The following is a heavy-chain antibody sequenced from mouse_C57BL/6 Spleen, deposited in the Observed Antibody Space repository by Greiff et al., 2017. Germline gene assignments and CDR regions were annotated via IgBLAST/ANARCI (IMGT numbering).Heavy chain of an antibody. V-gene: IGHV1-80*01. D-gene: IGHD2-2*01. J-gene: IGHJ2*01. CDR1: GYAFSSYW. CDR3: ARKGGGYDDYFDY. Sequence: VKLMESGAELVKPGASVKISCKASGYAFSSYWMNWVKQRPGKGLEWIGQIYPGDGDTNYNGKFKGKATLTADKSSSTAYMQLSSLTSEDSAVYFCARKGGGYDDYFDYWGQGTTLTVSS. CDR2: IYPGDGDT.